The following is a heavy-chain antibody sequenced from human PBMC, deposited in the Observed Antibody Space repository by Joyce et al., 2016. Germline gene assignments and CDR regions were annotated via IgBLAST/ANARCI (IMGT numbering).Heavy chain of an antibody. CDR3: ARESSTRSGNWIDP. Sequence: GLEWLGHNYNSGSTFYNPSLKSRITISVDTSNQQFSLKLNFVTAADTAVYYCARESSTRSGNWIDPWGQGIRVTVSS. CDR2: NYNSGST. J-gene: IGHJ5*02. V-gene: IGHV4-30-4*01.